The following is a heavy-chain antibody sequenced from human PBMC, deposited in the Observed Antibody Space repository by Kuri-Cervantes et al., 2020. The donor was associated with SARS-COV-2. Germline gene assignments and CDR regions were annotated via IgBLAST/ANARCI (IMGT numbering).Heavy chain of an antibody. V-gene: IGHV1-3*01. D-gene: IGHD3-16*01. CDR2: INAGNGNT. Sequence: ASVTVSCKASGYTFTSYYMHWVRQAPGQRLGWMGWINAGNGNTKYSQKFQGRVTITRDTSASTAYMELSSLRSEDTAVYYCATYDYVWGSLNWGQGTLVTVSS. CDR1: GYTFTSYY. J-gene: IGHJ4*02. CDR3: ATYDYVWGSLN.